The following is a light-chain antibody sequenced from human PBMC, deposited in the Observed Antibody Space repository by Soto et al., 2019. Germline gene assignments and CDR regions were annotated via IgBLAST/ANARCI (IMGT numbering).Light chain of an antibody. V-gene: IGLV3-21*01. Sequence: SYELTQPPSVSVAPGKTASGACGGSNIGSKSVHWYQKKSGQAPVLVMDYDSDRPSGIPERFSGSNSGNTATLTISRVEAGDEADYYCQVWDISSGHVVFGGGTKLTVL. CDR1: NIGSKS. J-gene: IGLJ3*02. CDR3: QVWDISSGHVV. CDR2: YDS.